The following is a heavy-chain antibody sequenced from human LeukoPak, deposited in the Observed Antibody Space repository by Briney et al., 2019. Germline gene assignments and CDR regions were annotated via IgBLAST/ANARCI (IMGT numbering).Heavy chain of an antibody. D-gene: IGHD2-2*01. Sequence: ASVQVSCKVSGYTLTELSMHWVRQAPGKGLEWMGGFDPEDGETIYAQKFQGRVTMTEDTSTDTAYMELSSLRSEDTAVYYCATSYCSSTSCYEVWAYWGQGTLVTVSS. J-gene: IGHJ4*02. CDR2: FDPEDGET. V-gene: IGHV1-24*01. CDR3: ATSYCSSTSCYEVWAY. CDR1: GYTLTELS.